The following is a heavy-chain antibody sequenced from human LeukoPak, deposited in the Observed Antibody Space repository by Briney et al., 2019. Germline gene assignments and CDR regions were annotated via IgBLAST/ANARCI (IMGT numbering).Heavy chain of an antibody. V-gene: IGHV1-69*04. D-gene: IGHD4-17*01. J-gene: IGHJ4*02. CDR1: GGTFSSYA. CDR3: AREELDYGDYEFDY. Sequence: ASVKVSCKASGGTFSSYAISWVRQAPGQGLEWMGRIIPILGIANYAQKFQGRVTITADKSTSTAYMELSSLRSEDTAVYYCAREELDYGDYEFDYWGQGTLVTVSS. CDR2: IIPILGIA.